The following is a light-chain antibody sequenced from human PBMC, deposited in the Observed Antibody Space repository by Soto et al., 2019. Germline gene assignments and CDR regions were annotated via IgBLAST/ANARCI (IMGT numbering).Light chain of an antibody. J-gene: IGLJ1*01. Sequence: QSSLPQPPSSSGSPGQSVTISCTGTSSDVGVYNSVSWYQQHPAQAPKLMIYDVSKRPSGVPDRFSGSKSGNTASLTVSGLQAEDEADYYCSSYAGTHIVFGTGTKVTV. CDR3: SSYAGTHIV. V-gene: IGLV2-8*01. CDR1: SSDVGVYNS. CDR2: DVS.